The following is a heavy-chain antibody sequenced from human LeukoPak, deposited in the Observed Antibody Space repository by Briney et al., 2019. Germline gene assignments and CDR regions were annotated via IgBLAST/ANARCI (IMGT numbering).Heavy chain of an antibody. J-gene: IGHJ6*02. Sequence: PGGSLRLSCAASEISFSSSWMHWVRQGPGKGLVWVSRVNSDGTRTNYADSVKGRFTISRDNSKNTLYLQMNSLRAEDTAVYYCASVYSSGRDPGYYYYYYGMDVWGQGTTVTVSS. D-gene: IGHD6-19*01. CDR3: ASVYSSGRDPGYYYYYYGMDV. CDR2: VNSDGTRT. V-gene: IGHV3-74*01. CDR1: EISFSSSW.